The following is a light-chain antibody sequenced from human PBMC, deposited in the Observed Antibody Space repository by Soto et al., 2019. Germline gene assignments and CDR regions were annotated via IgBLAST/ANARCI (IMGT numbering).Light chain of an antibody. Sequence: EIVLTQSPGTLSLSPGETATLSCRASQTIGSTYLAWYQQKPGQAPRLLIYGASTRATDVPDRFSGSGSGADFTLSISRLEPEDFAVYYCQQYGSSPPRTFGQGTKVDIK. J-gene: IGKJ1*01. CDR1: QTIGSTY. CDR3: QQYGSSPPRT. CDR2: GAS. V-gene: IGKV3-20*01.